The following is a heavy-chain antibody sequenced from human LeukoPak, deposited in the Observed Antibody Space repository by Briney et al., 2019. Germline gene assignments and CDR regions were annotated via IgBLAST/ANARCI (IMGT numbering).Heavy chain of an antibody. V-gene: IGHV3-21*01. CDR1: GFTFSSYS. J-gene: IGHJ6*04. CDR2: ISSSSSYI. CDR3: ARYCSGGSCYYYYYGMDV. D-gene: IGHD2-15*01. Sequence: GGSLRLSCAASGFTFSSYSMSWVRQAPGKGLEWVSSISSSSSYIYYADSVKGRFTISRDNAKNSLYLQMNSLRAEDTAVYYCARYCSGGSCYYYYYGMDVWGKGTTVTVSS.